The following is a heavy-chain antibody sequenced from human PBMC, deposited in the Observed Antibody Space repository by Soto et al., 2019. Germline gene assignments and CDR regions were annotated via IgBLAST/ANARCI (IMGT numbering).Heavy chain of an antibody. CDR3: ARDYCSGGSCYFPNAFDI. D-gene: IGHD2-15*01. J-gene: IGHJ3*02. Sequence: LRLSCAASGFTFSSYEMDWVRQAPGKGLEWVSYISSSGSTIYYADSVKGRFTISRDNAKNSLYLQMNSLRVEDTAVYYCARDYCSGGSCYFPNAFDIWGQGTMVTVSS. CDR1: GFTFSSYE. CDR2: ISSSGSTI. V-gene: IGHV3-48*03.